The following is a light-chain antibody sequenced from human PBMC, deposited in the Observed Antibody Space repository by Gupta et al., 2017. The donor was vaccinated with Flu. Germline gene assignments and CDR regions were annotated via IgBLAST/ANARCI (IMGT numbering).Light chain of an antibody. CDR1: SSDIGGYNS. CDR3: SSYTATNTLVL. J-gene: IGLJ2*01. V-gene: IGLV2-14*04. Sequence: ITISCTGTSSDIGGYNSVSWYHQHPGNAPKLLIFDVSDRPSGVSARFSGSKSGNTASLTISGLQAEDEADYYCSSYTATNTLVLFGGGTNLTVL. CDR2: DVS.